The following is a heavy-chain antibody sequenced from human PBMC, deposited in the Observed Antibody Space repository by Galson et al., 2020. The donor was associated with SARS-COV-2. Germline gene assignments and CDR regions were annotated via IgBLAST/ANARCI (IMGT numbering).Heavy chain of an antibody. CDR1: GISITSNNC. J-gene: IGHJ6*02. CDR3: ARDPRVYDNALLYYGVDV. V-gene: IGHV4-4*01. D-gene: IGHD3-16*01. CDR2: IHHGRSP. Sequence: PATLSLTCAVSGISITSNNCWIWVRQTPGSGLEWIGEIHHGRSPNYNPSLRSRVTISIDTSKNQFSLRLNSVTAADTAVYFCARDPRVYDNALLYYGVDVWGQGTSVTVTS.